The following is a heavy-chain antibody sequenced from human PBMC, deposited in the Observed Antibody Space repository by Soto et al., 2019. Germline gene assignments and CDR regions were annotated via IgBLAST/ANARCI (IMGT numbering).Heavy chain of an antibody. J-gene: IGHJ6*02. V-gene: IGHV3-7*03. CDR3: ARGSGGHNYYYGMDL. CDR2: IGEDGSEK. D-gene: IGHD2-15*01. Sequence: EVQLVESGGGLVQPGGSLRLSCTASGFTFSTYWMSWVRQAPGMGLEWVANIGEDGSEKYYVDSVKGRFTISRDNAKNSLYLQINSLRADDTAVYYCARGSGGHNYYYGMDLWGQGTTVTVSS. CDR1: GFTFSTYW.